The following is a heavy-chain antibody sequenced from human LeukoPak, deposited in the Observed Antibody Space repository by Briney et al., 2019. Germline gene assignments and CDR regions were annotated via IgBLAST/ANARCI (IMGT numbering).Heavy chain of an antibody. V-gene: IGHV4-39*07. CDR2: IYYSGST. Sequence: PSETLSLTCTVSGGSISSSSYYWGWIRQPPGKGLEWIGSIYYSGSTYYNPSLKSRVTISVDTSKNQFSLKLSSVTAADTAVYYCARDQLEAFDYWGQGTLVTVSS. CDR1: GGSISSSSYY. CDR3: ARDQLEAFDY. J-gene: IGHJ4*02. D-gene: IGHD2-2*01.